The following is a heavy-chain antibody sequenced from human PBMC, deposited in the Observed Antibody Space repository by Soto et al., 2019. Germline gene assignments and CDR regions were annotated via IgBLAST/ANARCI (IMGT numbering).Heavy chain of an antibody. CDR2: IYYSGSA. D-gene: IGHD4-17*01. Sequence: QVQLQESGPGLVKPSQTLSLTCTVSGGSISSGGYYWSWIRQHPGNGLAWSGYIYYSGSAYYNPSLETRVTISVATSKNQFSLQLSSVTAADTAVYYCVSGGSRNGDYTWFDPWGQGTLVTVSS. CDR1: GGSISSGGYY. V-gene: IGHV4-31*03. CDR3: VSGGSRNGDYTWFDP. J-gene: IGHJ5*02.